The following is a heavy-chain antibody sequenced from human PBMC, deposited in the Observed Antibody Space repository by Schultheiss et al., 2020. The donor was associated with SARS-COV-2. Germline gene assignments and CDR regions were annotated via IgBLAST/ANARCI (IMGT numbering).Heavy chain of an antibody. CDR3: ARGAVLRYFAPVDF. V-gene: IGHV1-58*01. CDR1: GFTFTSSA. CDR2: IVVGSGNT. Sequence: SVKVSCKASGFTFTSSAVQWVRQALGQRLVWIGWIVVGSGNTNYAQKLQGRVTMTRDTSTSTVYMELSSLRSEDTAVYYCARGAVLRYFAPVDFWGQGTLVTVSS. J-gene: IGHJ4*02. D-gene: IGHD3-9*01.